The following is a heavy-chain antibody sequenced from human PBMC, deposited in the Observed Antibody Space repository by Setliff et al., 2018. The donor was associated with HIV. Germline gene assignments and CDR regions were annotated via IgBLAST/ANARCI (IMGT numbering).Heavy chain of an antibody. D-gene: IGHD3-10*01. CDR1: GGYISSTKW. Sequence: PSETLSLTCAVSGGYISSTKWWSWVRQPPGKGLEWIGEVYHSGSTNYNPSLKSRVTISVDKSKNQFSLKLSSVTAADTAVYYCARGGIGDYYYYYMDVWGRGTTVTVSS. J-gene: IGHJ6*03. V-gene: IGHV4-4*02. CDR2: VYHSGST. CDR3: ARGGIGDYYYYYMDV.